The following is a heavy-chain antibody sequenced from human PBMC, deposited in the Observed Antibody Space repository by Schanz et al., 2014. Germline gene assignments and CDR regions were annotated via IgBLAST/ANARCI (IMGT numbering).Heavy chain of an antibody. D-gene: IGHD3-9*01. CDR2: LSGSGGST. CDR3: AKQIHYDILTVTRN. CDR1: GFTFSSYA. V-gene: IGHV3-23*01. J-gene: IGHJ4*02. Sequence: EAQLLESGGGLVQPGGSLRLSCAASGFTFSSYAMSWVRQAPGKGLEWVSALSGSGGSTYYADSVKGRFTISRDNSKNALYLQMNSLRAEDTAVYYCAKQIHYDILTVTRNGGQGTLVAVSS.